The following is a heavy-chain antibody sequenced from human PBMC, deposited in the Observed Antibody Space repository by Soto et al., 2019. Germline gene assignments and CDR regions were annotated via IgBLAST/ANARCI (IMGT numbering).Heavy chain of an antibody. V-gene: IGHV4-34*01. CDR3: ASSKRGQQLVRLKGKNNWFDP. D-gene: IGHD6-13*01. J-gene: IGHJ5*02. CDR2: INHSGST. Sequence: QVQLQQWGAGLLKPSETLSLTCAVYGGSFSGYYWSWIRQPPGKGLEWIGEINHSGSTNYNPSLKXXVTISVDTSKXXFXLXXSSVTAADTAVYYCASSKRGQQLVRLKGKNNWFDPWGQGTLVTVSS. CDR1: GGSFSGYY.